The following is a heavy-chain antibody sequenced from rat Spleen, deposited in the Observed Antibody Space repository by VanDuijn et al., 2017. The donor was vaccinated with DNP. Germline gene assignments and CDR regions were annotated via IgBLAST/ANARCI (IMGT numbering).Heavy chain of an antibody. CDR2: ISNTGDNT. D-gene: IGHD1-2*01. Sequence: EVQLVESGGGLVQPGNSLKLSYAVSGFTFSDYGMAWVRQVPTQGLEWVASISNTGDNTYYSDSVKGRFNISRDNAKSTLYLQLDSLRSEDTATYYCTSKPHIRTAAPFDYWGQGVMVTVSS. CDR3: TSKPHIRTAAPFDY. J-gene: IGHJ2*01. CDR1: GFTFSDYG. V-gene: IGHV5S23*01.